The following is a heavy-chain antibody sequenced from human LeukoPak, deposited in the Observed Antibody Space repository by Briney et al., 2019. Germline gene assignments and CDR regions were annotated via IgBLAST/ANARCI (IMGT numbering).Heavy chain of an antibody. D-gene: IGHD1-26*01. CDR3: GRALGSGSYIDF. CDR1: GGSISNY. V-gene: IGHV4-4*07. Sequence: SETLSLTCTVSGGSISNYWSWIRQPAAKGLAWIGHIYSSGSTNYNPSLKSRVTMSLDTSNKQFSLKLNSVTAADTAVYYCGRALGSGSYIDFWGQGTLVTVSS. J-gene: IGHJ4*02. CDR2: IYSSGST.